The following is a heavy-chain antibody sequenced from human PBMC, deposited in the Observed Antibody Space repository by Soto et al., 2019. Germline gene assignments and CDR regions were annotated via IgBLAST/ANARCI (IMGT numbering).Heavy chain of an antibody. Sequence: QVYLVQSGAEVKKPGSSVKVSCKALRGTFTNYAFSWARQAPGQGLEWMGGIMPFFGSGNYAQKFQGRINITADESTSSVYLELTSLRSEDTAVYYCARDRAGYYSHFVYWGQGTLVTVSS. CDR2: IMPFFGSG. J-gene: IGHJ4*02. CDR1: RGTFTNYA. D-gene: IGHD3-22*01. V-gene: IGHV1-69*01. CDR3: ARDRAGYYSHFVY.